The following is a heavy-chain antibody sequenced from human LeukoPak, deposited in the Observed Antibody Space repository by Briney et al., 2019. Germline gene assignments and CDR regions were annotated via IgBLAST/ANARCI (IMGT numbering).Heavy chain of an antibody. D-gene: IGHD6-6*01. CDR2: ISAYNGNT. Sequence: ASVKVSCKASGYTFTSYGISWVRQAPGQGLEWMGWISAYNGNTNYAQKLQGRVTMTTDTSTSTAYMELRSLRSDDTAVYYCARVNAQLVRNWFDPWGQGTLVTVSS. CDR1: GYTFTSYG. J-gene: IGHJ5*02. CDR3: ARVNAQLVRNWFDP. V-gene: IGHV1-18*01.